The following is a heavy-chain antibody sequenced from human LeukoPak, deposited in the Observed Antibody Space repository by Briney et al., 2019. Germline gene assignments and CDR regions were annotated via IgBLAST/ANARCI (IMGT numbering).Heavy chain of an antibody. CDR1: GFTFSDYY. V-gene: IGHV3-11*01. CDR3: ATDGAGFDT. Sequence: GGSLRLSCAASGFTFSDYYMSWIRQAPGKGLEWLSYINISGTNAHYADSVKGRFTISRDNAKKSLYLEMTNLRAEDTAVYYCATDGAGFDTWGQGVLVTVSS. J-gene: IGHJ5*02. CDR2: INISGTNA.